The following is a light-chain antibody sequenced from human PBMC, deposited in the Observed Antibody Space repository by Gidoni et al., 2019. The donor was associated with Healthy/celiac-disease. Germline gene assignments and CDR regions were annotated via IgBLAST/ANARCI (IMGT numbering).Light chain of an antibody. CDR2: TIS. J-gene: IGKJ5*01. V-gene: IGKV2-40*01. Sequence: DIVMTQTPLSPPGTLGEPASISCRGSQSLLDSDDGNTYLDWYLQKPGQSPQLLIYTISYRASGVPDRFSGSGSGTDFTLKISRVEAEDVGVYYCMQRIGFPSITFGQGTRLEIK. CDR1: QSLLDSDDGNTY. CDR3: MQRIGFPSIT.